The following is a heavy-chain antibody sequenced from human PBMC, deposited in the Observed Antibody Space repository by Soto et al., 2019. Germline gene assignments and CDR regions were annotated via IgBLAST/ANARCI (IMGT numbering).Heavy chain of an antibody. Sequence: GGSLRLSCAASGFTISDYDIHWVRQPTGKGLEWVSALGSGGETYYAGSVKGRFTISRENAKNSVSLQMNSLRAEDTAVYYCARDSSRSYYDSSVGVCDYWGQGTLVTVSS. CDR2: LGSGGET. V-gene: IGHV3-13*01. J-gene: IGHJ4*02. CDR3: ARDSSRSYYDSSVGVCDY. CDR1: GFTISDYD. D-gene: IGHD3-22*01.